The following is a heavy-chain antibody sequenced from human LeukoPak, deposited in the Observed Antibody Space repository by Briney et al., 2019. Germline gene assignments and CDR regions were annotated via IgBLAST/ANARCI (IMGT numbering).Heavy chain of an antibody. V-gene: IGHV3-23*01. CDR3: AKDLVGATYYFDY. J-gene: IGHJ4*02. CDR1: GFTFSSYA. D-gene: IGHD1-26*01. Sequence: GGSLRLSCAASGFTFSSYAMSWGRQAPGKGLEWVSAISGSGGSTYYADSVKGRFTISRDNSKNTLYLQMNSLRAEDTAVYYCAKDLVGATYYFDYWGQGTLVTVSS. CDR2: ISGSGGST.